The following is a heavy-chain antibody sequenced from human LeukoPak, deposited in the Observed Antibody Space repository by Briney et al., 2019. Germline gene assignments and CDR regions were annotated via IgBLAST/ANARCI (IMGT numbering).Heavy chain of an antibody. J-gene: IGHJ4*02. CDR2: IIPIFGTA. CDR1: GYTFTSYG. Sequence: SVKVSCKASGYTFTSYGISWVRQAPGQGLEWMGGIIPIFGTANYAQKFQGRVTITADESTSTAYMELSSLRSEDTAVYYCAREGRNWNDLQFDYWGQGTLVTVSS. D-gene: IGHD1-1*01. CDR3: AREGRNWNDLQFDY. V-gene: IGHV1-69*13.